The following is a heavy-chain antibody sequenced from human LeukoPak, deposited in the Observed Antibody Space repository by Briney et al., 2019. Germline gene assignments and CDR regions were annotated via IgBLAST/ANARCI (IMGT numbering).Heavy chain of an antibody. CDR1: GLTFSDYY. V-gene: IGHV3-11*06. CDR2: ISSASSYT. Sequence: GGSLRLSCAASGLTFSDYYMNWIRQAPGKGLEWVSYISSASSYTNYADSVKGRFTISRDNAKNSLYLQMNSLRAEDTAVYYCARALYGSGSYGFDYWGQGTLVTVSS. J-gene: IGHJ4*02. D-gene: IGHD3-10*01. CDR3: ARALYGSGSYGFDY.